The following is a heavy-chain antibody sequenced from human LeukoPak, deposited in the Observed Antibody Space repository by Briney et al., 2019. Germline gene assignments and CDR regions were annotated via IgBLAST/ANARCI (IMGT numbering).Heavy chain of an antibody. CDR3: AKDPLWERDYYYYMDV. D-gene: IGHD1-26*01. V-gene: IGHV3-30*04. CDR1: GFTFSTYA. CDR2: ISYDGSNK. Sequence: PGGSLRLSCAASGFTFSTYAMHWVRQAPGKGLEWVAVISYDGSNKYYADSVKGRFTISRDNSKNTLYLQMNSLRAEDTAVYYCAKDPLWERDYYYYMDVWGKGTTVTVSS. J-gene: IGHJ6*03.